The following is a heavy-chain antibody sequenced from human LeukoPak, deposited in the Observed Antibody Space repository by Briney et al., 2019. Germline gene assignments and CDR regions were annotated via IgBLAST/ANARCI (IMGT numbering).Heavy chain of an antibody. Sequence: GGSLRLSCAASGFTFSTYDFHWVRQTTGKGLEWVSATGTAGDTWYSGSVKGRFTISRENAKSSMYLQMNSLRVGDAAVYYCARQNRNGFDYWGQGTLVAVSS. J-gene: IGHJ4*02. CDR3: ARQNRNGFDY. D-gene: IGHD2-8*01. CDR1: GFTFSTYD. V-gene: IGHV3-13*01. CDR2: TGTAGDT.